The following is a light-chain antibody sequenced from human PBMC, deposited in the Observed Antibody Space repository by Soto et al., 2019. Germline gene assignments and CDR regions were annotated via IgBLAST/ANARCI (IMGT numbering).Light chain of an antibody. CDR1: QSVGSS. CDR3: QQRTNWPT. V-gene: IGKV3-11*01. Sequence: EILLTQSPATLSLSPGEGATLSCRAGQSVGSSLAWYQQKPGQAPRLLIYDASNRATGIPARFSGSGSGTDFTLTISSLEPEYFAVYYCQQRTNWPTFGQGTKLEIK. CDR2: DAS. J-gene: IGKJ2*01.